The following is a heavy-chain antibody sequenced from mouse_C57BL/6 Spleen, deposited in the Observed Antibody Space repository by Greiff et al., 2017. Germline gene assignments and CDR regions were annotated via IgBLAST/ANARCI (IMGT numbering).Heavy chain of an antibody. CDR1: GYTFTSYW. CDR3: ARYSNYYAMDY. Sequence: QVQLQQPGAELVKPGASVKMSCKASGYTFTSYWITWVKQRPGQGLEWIGDIYPGSGRTNYNEKLKSKATLTVDTSSSTAYMQLSSLTSEDAAVYYCARYSNYYAMDYWGQGTSVTVAS. V-gene: IGHV1-55*01. CDR2: IYPGSGRT. D-gene: IGHD2-5*01. J-gene: IGHJ4*01.